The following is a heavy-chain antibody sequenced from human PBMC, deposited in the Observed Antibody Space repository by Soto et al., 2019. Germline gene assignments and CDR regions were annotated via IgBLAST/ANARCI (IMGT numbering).Heavy chain of an antibody. D-gene: IGHD2-2*01. Sequence: GGSLRLSCAASGFTFSSYAMHWVRQAPGKGLEWVAVISYDGSNKYYADSVKGRFTISRDNSKNTLYLQMNSLRAEDTAVYYCARGGGDIVVVPAANWLPNYYYGMDVWGQGTTVTVSS. CDR1: GFTFSSYA. CDR3: ARGGGDIVVVPAANWLPNYYYGMDV. CDR2: ISYDGSNK. V-gene: IGHV3-30-3*01. J-gene: IGHJ6*02.